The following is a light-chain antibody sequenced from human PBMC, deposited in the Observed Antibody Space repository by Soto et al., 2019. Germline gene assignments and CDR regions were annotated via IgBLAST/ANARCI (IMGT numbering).Light chain of an antibody. CDR2: DTN. CDR1: TGPVTSGHY. Sequence: QAVVTQEPSLTVSPGGTVTLTCGSSTGPVTSGHYPYWFQQKPGQAPRTLIYDTNNKLYWTPARFSGSLLGGKAALTLSGAQPEDEAEYYCLLSYSGARVFGTGTKLTVL. V-gene: IGLV7-46*01. J-gene: IGLJ1*01. CDR3: LLSYSGARV.